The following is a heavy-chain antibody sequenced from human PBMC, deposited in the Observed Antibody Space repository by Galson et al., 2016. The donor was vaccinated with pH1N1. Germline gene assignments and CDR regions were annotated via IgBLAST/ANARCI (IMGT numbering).Heavy chain of an antibody. Sequence: SETLSLTCTVSGGSISNSNYYWGWIRQPPGKGLELEWLGSVYYSGTTYYNPSLKSRVTISVDTSKNQFSLKLSSVTAADTAVYYCARRGIGEFLYYFDSWGQGTLVTVSS. CDR2: VYYSGTT. CDR3: ARRGIGEFLYYFDS. CDR1: GGSISNSNYY. D-gene: IGHD3-10*01. J-gene: IGHJ4*02. V-gene: IGHV4-39*01.